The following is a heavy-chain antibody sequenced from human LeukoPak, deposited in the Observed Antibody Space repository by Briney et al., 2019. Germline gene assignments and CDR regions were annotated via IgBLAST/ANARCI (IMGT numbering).Heavy chain of an antibody. CDR2: IYHSGST. CDR1: GGSISSSNW. CDR3: ARARRRITMVRGVMDWFDP. J-gene: IGHJ5*02. V-gene: IGHV4-4*02. Sequence: PSETLSLTCAVSGGSISSSNWWSWVRQPPGKGLEWIGEIYHSGSTNYNPSLKSRVTISVDTSKNQFSLKLSSVTAADTAVYYCARARRRITMVRGVMDWFDPWGQGTLVTVSS. D-gene: IGHD3-10*01.